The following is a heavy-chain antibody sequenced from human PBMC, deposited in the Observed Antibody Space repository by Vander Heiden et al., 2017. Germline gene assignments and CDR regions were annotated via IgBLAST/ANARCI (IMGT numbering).Heavy chain of an antibody. D-gene: IGHD5-12*01. Sequence: HVQLVLSGAEVRKPGASVRVSCKASGYIFTDYYIHWVRQAPGQGLEWMGRINPNSGGANYARIFQGRVTMTRDTSTNTTYMKLSRLTSDDMAIYYCARDRWWSSSGYHPFDYWGQGTLITISS. J-gene: IGHJ4*02. CDR1: GYIFTDYY. CDR2: INPNSGGA. CDR3: ARDRWWSSSGYHPFDY. V-gene: IGHV1-2*06.